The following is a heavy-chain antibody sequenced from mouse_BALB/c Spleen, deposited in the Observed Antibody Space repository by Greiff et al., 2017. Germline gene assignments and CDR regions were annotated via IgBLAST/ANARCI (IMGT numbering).Heavy chain of an antibody. CDR3: ARGYYYDYDGGFAY. CDR1: GYSITSGYY. D-gene: IGHD2-4*01. Sequence: EVKLMESGPGLVKPSQSLSLTCSVTGYSITSGYYWYWIRQFPGNKLEWMGYISYDGSNNYNPSLKNRISITRDTSKNQFFLKLNSVTTEYTATYYCARGYYYDYDGGFAYWGQGTLVTVSA. CDR2: ISYDGSN. J-gene: IGHJ3*01. V-gene: IGHV3-6*02.